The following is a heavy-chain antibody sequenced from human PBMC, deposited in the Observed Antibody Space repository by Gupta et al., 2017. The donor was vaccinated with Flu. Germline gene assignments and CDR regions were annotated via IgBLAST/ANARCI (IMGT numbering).Heavy chain of an antibody. CDR3: ARLNGVAGGFDY. V-gene: IGHV4-59*01. J-gene: IGHJ4*02. CDR2: IYYSGST. CDR1: GGSISSYY. D-gene: IGHD3-3*01. Sequence: QVQLQESGPGLVKPSETLSLTCTVSGGSISSYYWSWIRQPPGKGLEWIGYIYYSGSTNYNPSLKSRVTISVDTSKNQFSLKLSSVTAADTAVYYCARLNGVAGGFDYWGQGTLVTVSS.